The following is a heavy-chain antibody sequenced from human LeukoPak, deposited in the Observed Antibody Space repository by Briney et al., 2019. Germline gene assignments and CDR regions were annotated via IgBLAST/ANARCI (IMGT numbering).Heavy chain of an antibody. D-gene: IGHD6-13*01. V-gene: IGHV3-23*01. Sequence: GGSLRLSCAASGFTFSSYAMSWVRQAPGKGLEWASAISGSGGSTYYADSVKGRFTISRDNSKNTLYLQMNSLRAEDTAVYYCAKQIAAAGIGDAFDIWGQGTMVTVSS. J-gene: IGHJ3*02. CDR2: ISGSGGST. CDR1: GFTFSSYA. CDR3: AKQIAAAGIGDAFDI.